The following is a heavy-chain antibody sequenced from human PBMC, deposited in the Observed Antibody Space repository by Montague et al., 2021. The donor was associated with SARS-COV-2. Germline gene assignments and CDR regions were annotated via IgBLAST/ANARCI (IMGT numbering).Heavy chain of an antibody. CDR3: ARGGFSGEMSTSYYFDS. V-gene: IGHV4-59*11. D-gene: IGHD5-24*01. CDR1: GGSISGHY. J-gene: IGHJ4*02. Sequence: SETLSLTCAVSGGSISGHYWTWIRQSPEKGLEWIGHIYSSGNAYYNPSLKSRVTLSVGPSKNQFSLKVSSVAAADTAKYYCARGGFSGEMSTSYYFDSWGQGTLVTVSS. CDR2: IYSSGNA.